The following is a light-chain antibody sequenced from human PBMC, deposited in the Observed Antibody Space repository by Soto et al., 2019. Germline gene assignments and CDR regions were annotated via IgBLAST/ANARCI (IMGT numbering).Light chain of an antibody. CDR1: SSDVGGYNY. J-gene: IGLJ1*01. V-gene: IGLV2-14*01. CDR3: SSYTSSSTLLYV. CDR2: DVS. Sequence: QSALTQPASVSGSPGQSITISCTGTSSDVGGYNYVSGYQQHPGKAPKLMIYDVSNRPSGVSNRFSSSKSGNTASLTISGLQAEDEADYYCSSYTSSSTLLYVFGTGTKLTVL.